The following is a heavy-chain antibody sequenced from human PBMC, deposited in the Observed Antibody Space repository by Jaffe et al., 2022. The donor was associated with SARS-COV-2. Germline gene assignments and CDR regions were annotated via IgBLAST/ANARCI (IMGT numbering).Heavy chain of an antibody. J-gene: IGHJ4*02. CDR1: GGTFSSYT. CDR3: ARVLGVRLDPYYFDY. D-gene: IGHD6-19*01. V-gene: IGHV1-69*02. Sequence: QVQLVQSGAEVKKPGSSVKVSCKASGGTFSSYTISWVRQAPGQGLEWMGRIIPILGIANYAQKFQGRVTITADKSTSTAYMELSSLRSEDTAVYYCARVLGVRLDPYYFDYWGQGTLVTVSS. CDR2: IIPILGIA.